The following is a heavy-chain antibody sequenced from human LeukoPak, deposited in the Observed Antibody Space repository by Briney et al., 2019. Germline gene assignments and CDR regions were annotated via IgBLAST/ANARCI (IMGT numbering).Heavy chain of an antibody. CDR2: NTGSVE. J-gene: IGHJ4*02. D-gene: IGHD2-21*01. Sequence: PGGSLRLSCTASGFTLSNFAMSWGRGSPGRGLEGFSGNTGSVEYYANSVKGRFTISRDNSKNTLYLQMNSLVAEDTATYYCARGSDLASYNELEYWGQGTLVTVSS. CDR3: ARGSDLASYNELEY. V-gene: IGHV3-23*01. CDR1: GFTLSNFA.